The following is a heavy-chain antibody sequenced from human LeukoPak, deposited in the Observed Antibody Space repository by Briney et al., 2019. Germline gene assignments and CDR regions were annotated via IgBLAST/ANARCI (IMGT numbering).Heavy chain of an antibody. CDR2: ISSSSSTT. CDR3: ARRSNYGFDI. J-gene: IGHJ3*02. Sequence: GGSLRLSCAASGFTFSSCDMNWVRQAPGKGLEWVSYISSSSSTTYYADSVKGRFTISRDNAKNSLSLQMNSLRDEDTAVYYCARRSNYGFDIWGQGTMVTVSS. D-gene: IGHD4-11*01. CDR1: GFTFSSCD. V-gene: IGHV3-48*02.